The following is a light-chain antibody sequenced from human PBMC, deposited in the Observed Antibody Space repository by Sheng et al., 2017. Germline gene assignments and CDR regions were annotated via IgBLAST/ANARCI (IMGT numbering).Light chain of an antibody. CDR3: QVWDNNILV. CDR1: NIGDKA. Sequence: SYVLAQPPSLSVAPGQTATIPCGGNNIGDKAVHWYQQKPGRAPVLVVYDDSDRPLGTPWRFSGSNSGNTATLTITSVEAGDEADYYCQVWDNNILVFGGGTKLTVL. V-gene: IGLV3-21*02. CDR2: DDS. J-gene: IGLJ2*01.